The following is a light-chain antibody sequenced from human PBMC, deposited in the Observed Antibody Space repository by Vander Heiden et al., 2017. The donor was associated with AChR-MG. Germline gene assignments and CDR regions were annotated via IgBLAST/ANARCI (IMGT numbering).Light chain of an antibody. CDR3: SAWDISLSVYV. CDR2: RNN. Sequence: QAGLTQPPSVSKGLRQTDTLTCTGNSNNVGNQGAAWLQPHQGHPPNLLSYRNNNRPSGISERFSASRSGNTASLTITGLQPEDEADYYCSAWDISLSVYVFGTGTKVTVL. J-gene: IGLJ1*01. CDR1: SNNVGNQG. V-gene: IGLV10-54*04.